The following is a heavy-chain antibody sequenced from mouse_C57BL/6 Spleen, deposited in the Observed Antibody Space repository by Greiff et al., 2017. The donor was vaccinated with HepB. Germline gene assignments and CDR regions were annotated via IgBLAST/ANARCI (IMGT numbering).Heavy chain of an antibody. Sequence: DVMLVESGGGLVQPGGSLSLSCAASGFTFTDYYMSWVRQPPGKALEWLGFIRNKANGYTTEYSASVKCRFTISRDNSQSILYLQMNALRAEDSATYYCARYIRDSSGYFDYWGQGTTLTVSS. CDR3: ARYIRDSSGYFDY. J-gene: IGHJ2*01. D-gene: IGHD3-2*02. CDR2: IRNKANGYTT. V-gene: IGHV7-3*01. CDR1: GFTFTDYY.